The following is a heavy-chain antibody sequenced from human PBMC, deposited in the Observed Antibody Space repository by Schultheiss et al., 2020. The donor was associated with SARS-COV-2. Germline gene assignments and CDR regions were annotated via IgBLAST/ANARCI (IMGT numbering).Heavy chain of an antibody. D-gene: IGHD3-10*01. CDR3: ARGYYYMDV. J-gene: IGHJ6*03. Sequence: GESLKISCAASGFTFDDYGMSWVRQAPGKGLEWVSVIYSGGSTYYADSVKGRFTISRHNSKNTLYLQMNSLRAEDTAVYYCARGYYYMDVWGKGTTVTVSS. CDR2: IYSGGST. V-gene: IGHV3-53*04. CDR1: GFTFDDYG.